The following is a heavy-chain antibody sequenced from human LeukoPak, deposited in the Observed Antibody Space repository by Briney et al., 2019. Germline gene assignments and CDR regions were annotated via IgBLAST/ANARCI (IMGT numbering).Heavy chain of an antibody. CDR1: GGSISSYY. CDR2: IYYSGST. CDR3: ARDYGDYEGGWFDP. J-gene: IGHJ5*02. Sequence: KPSETLSLTCTVSGGSISSYYWSWLRQPPGNGLEWIGYIYYSGSTYYNPSLKSRVTISVDTSENQFSLRLSSVTAADTAVYYWARDYGDYEGGWFDPWGQGTLVTVSS. V-gene: IGHV4-59*06. D-gene: IGHD4-17*01.